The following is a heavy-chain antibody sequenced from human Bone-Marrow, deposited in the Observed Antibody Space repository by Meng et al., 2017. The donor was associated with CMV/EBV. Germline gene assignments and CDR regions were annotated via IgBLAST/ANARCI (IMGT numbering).Heavy chain of an antibody. CDR2: IKQDGSEK. V-gene: IGHV3-7*01. J-gene: IGHJ5*02. D-gene: IGHD3-3*01. CDR1: GFTFSSYW. Sequence: GGSLRLSCAASGFTFSSYWMSWVRQAPGKGLEWVANIKQDGSEKYYVDSVKGRFTITRDNAKNSLYLQMNSLRAEDTAVYYCASSLTYYDFWSGYYTPHGFDPWVQGTLVTVSS. CDR3: ASSLTYYDFWSGYYTPHGFDP.